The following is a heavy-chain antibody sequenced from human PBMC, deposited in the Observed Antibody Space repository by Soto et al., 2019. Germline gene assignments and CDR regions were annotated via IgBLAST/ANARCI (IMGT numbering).Heavy chain of an antibody. D-gene: IGHD6-13*01. J-gene: IGHJ4*02. Sequence: GGSLRLSCAASGFTFSSYAMTWVRQVPGKGLEWVSGISGSGGSTYYADSVKGRFTISRDNPKNTLYLQMNSLRAEDTAVYYCAKGYSNSWYFFDYWGQGTLVTVSS. CDR3: AKGYSNSWYFFDY. CDR2: ISGSGGST. V-gene: IGHV3-23*01. CDR1: GFTFSSYA.